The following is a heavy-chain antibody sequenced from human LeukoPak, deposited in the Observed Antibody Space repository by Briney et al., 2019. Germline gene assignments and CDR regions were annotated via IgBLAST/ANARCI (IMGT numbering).Heavy chain of an antibody. CDR3: ARRGYSGYDWVSLFYFDY. V-gene: IGHV4-34*01. D-gene: IGHD5-12*01. CDR2: INHSGST. J-gene: IGHJ4*02. Sequence: SETLSLTCAVYGGSFSGYYWSWIRQPPGKGLEWIGEINHSGSTNYNPSLKSRVTISVDTSKNQFSLKLSSVTAADTAVYYCARRGYSGYDWVSLFYFDYWGQGTLVTVSS. CDR1: GGSFSGYY.